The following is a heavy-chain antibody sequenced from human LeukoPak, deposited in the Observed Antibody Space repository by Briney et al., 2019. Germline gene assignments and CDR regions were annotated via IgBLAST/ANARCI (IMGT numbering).Heavy chain of an antibody. CDR2: INIGATNT. Sequence: GGSLRLSCAASGFTFNDYYMSWIRQAPGKGLEWLSYINIGATNTHYADSVKGRFTISRDNAKKSLYLEMNNLRAEDTAVYYCATDGAGFDTWGQGVLVTVSS. CDR3: ATDGAGFDT. J-gene: IGHJ5*02. V-gene: IGHV3-11*01. CDR1: GFTFNDYY.